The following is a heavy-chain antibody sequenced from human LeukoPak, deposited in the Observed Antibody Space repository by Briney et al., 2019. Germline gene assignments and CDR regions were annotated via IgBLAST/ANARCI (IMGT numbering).Heavy chain of an antibody. CDR3: ARDLYDSSGYSYHYFDY. V-gene: IGHV4-59*01. Sequence: SETLSLTCTVSGGSISSYYWSWIRQPPGKGLEWIGYIYYSGSTNYNPSLKSRVTISVDTSKNQFSLKLSSVTAADTAVYYCARDLYDSSGYSYHYFDYWGQGTLVTVSS. J-gene: IGHJ4*02. CDR1: GGSISSYY. D-gene: IGHD3-22*01. CDR2: IYYSGST.